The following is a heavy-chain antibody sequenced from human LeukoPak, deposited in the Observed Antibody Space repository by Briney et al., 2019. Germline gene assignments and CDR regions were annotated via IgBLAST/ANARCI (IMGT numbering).Heavy chain of an antibody. J-gene: IGHJ4*02. V-gene: IGHV3-7*01. CDR1: GFTFTKYW. CDR3: ARGLDCRSTSCYLDN. CDR2: VKQDGSEK. D-gene: IGHD2-2*01. Sequence: GGSLRLSCAASGFTFTKYWMTWVRQAPGKGLEWVANVKQDGSEKFYVDSVKGRFTISRDNAKSSLDLQINSLGAEDTAVYYCARGLDCRSTSCYLDNWGQGTLVNVSS.